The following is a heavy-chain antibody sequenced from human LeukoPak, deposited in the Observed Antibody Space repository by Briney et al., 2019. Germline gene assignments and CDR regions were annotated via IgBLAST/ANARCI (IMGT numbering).Heavy chain of an antibody. Sequence: GGSLRLSCAASGFTFSSYGMSWVRQAPGKGLEWVSAISGSGGSTYYADSVKGRFTISRDNSKNTLYLQMNSLRAEDTAVYYCAKGGPKTIAAAGTRYEWGQGTLVTVSS. CDR2: ISGSGGST. D-gene: IGHD6-13*01. CDR1: GFTFSSYG. CDR3: AKGGPKTIAAAGTRYE. J-gene: IGHJ4*02. V-gene: IGHV3-23*01.